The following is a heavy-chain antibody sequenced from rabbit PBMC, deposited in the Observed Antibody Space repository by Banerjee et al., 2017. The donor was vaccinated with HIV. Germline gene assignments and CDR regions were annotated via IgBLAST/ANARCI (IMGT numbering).Heavy chain of an antibody. CDR1: GIDFSGFG. CDR3: ARGTSGSSYFYFNL. V-gene: IGHV1S47*01. D-gene: IGHD8-1*01. Sequence: QEQLVESGGGLVTLGASLTLTCKASGIDFSGFGISWVRQAPGKGLEWIANIYPDYGSTDYASWVNGRFTISLDNAQNTLFLQMTSLTAADTATYFCARGTSGSSYFYFNLWGPGTLVTVS. J-gene: IGHJ4*01. CDR2: IYPDYGST.